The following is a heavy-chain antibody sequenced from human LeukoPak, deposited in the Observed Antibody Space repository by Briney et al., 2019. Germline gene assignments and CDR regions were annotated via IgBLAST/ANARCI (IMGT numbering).Heavy chain of an antibody. CDR2: ISTSGRT. CDR1: GFTFSSYA. J-gene: IGHJ4*02. D-gene: IGHD3-9*01. V-gene: IGHV3-23*01. CDR3: AKAGDYDILTGYPH. Sequence: GGSLRLSCAASGFTFSSYAMNWVRQAPGKGLEWVSLISTSGRTHYADSVKGRFTISRDNSKNTLYLQMNSLRAEDTAVYYCAKAGDYDILTGYPHWGQGTLVTVSS.